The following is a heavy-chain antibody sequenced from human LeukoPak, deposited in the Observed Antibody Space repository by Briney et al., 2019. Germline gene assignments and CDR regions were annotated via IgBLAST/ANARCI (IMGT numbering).Heavy chain of an antibody. J-gene: IGHJ3*02. CDR3: ARATSKGGLDI. CDR1: GFIFSSYW. CDR2: INSDGYSI. Sequence: GGSLRLSCAASGFIFSSYWMHWVRQAPGRGLVWVSRINSDGYSISYADSVKGRFIISRDNAKNTLYLQMNSLRAEDTAVYYCARATSKGGLDIWGQGTVVTISS. D-gene: IGHD2-15*01. V-gene: IGHV3-74*01.